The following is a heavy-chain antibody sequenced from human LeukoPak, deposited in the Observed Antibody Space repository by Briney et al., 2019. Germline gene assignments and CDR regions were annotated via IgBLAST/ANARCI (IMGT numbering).Heavy chain of an antibody. V-gene: IGHV1-18*01. J-gene: IGHJ4*02. CDR2: ISAYNGNT. Sequence: ASVRVSCKASGYTFTSYGISWVRQAPGQGLEWMGWISAYNGNTNYAQKLQGRVTMATDTSTSTAYMELRSLRSDDTAVYYCARAFPDRGFDYWGQGTLVTVSS. CDR3: ARAFPDRGFDY. D-gene: IGHD3-10*01. CDR1: GYTFTSYG.